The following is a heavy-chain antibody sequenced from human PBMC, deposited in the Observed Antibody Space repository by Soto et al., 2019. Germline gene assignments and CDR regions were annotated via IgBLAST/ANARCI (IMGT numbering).Heavy chain of an antibody. J-gene: IGHJ4*02. Sequence: PSETLSLTCTVCGGSISSGGYYWSWIRQHPGKGLEWIGYIYYSGSTYYNPSLKSRVTISVDTSKNQFSLKLRSEDTAVYYCARGGGIWVPAAAGPVVFDYWGQGTLVTVSS. CDR3: ARGGGIWVPAAAGPVVFDY. CDR2: IYYSGST. CDR1: GGSISSGGYY. D-gene: IGHD2-2*01. V-gene: IGHV4-31*03.